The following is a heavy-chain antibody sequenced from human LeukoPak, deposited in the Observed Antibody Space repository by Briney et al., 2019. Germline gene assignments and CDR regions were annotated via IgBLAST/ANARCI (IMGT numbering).Heavy chain of an antibody. CDR3: AAGGGSGSYYFDYYYYYMDV. V-gene: IGHV1-58*02. J-gene: IGHJ6*03. Sequence: SVKVSCKASGFTFTSSAMQWVRQARGQRLEWIGWIVVGRGNTNYAQKFQERVTITRDMSTSTAYMELSSLRSEDTAVYYCAAGGGSGSYYFDYYYYYMDVWGKGTTVTVSS. CDR1: GFTFTSSA. CDR2: IVVGRGNT. D-gene: IGHD3-10*01.